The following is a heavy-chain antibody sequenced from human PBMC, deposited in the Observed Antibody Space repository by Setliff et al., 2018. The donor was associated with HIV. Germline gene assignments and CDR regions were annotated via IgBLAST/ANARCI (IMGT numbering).Heavy chain of an antibody. J-gene: IGHJ2*01. D-gene: IGHD4-17*01. CDR1: GFTFRNFA. V-gene: IGHV3-23*01. Sequence: GGSLRLSCEASGFTFRNFAMSWVRQAPGKGLEWVSGIRQTGGTTYYQDSVKGRFTISRDSSNNTLYLQMNSLRAEDTAVYYCARDPYPYGDYGDWYFDLWGRGTLVTVSS. CDR3: ARDPYPYGDYGDWYFDL. CDR2: IRQTGGTT.